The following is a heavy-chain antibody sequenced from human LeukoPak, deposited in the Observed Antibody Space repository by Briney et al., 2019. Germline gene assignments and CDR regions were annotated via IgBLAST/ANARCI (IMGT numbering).Heavy chain of an antibody. D-gene: IGHD3-22*01. Sequence: GGSLRLSCAASGFTFSSYSMNWVRQAPGKGLEWVSSIGSSSSYIYYADSVKGRFTISRDNAKNSLYLQMNSLRAEDTAVYYCARLQEDSSGYPDYWGQGTLVTVSS. J-gene: IGHJ4*02. V-gene: IGHV3-21*01. CDR2: IGSSSSYI. CDR1: GFTFSSYS. CDR3: ARLQEDSSGYPDY.